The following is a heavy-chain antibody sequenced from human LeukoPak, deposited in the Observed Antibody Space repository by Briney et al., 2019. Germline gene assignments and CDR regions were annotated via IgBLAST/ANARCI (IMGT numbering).Heavy chain of an antibody. Sequence: GGSLRLSCAASGFTFSSYGMHWVRQAPGQGLEWMGWINPNSGGTNYAQKFQGRVTMTRDTSISTAYMELSRLRSDDTAVYYCAREGDCGGDCFWFVPWGQGTLVTVSS. V-gene: IGHV1-2*02. CDR3: AREGDCGGDCFWFVP. CDR1: GFTFSSYG. CDR2: INPNSGGT. J-gene: IGHJ5*02. D-gene: IGHD2-21*01.